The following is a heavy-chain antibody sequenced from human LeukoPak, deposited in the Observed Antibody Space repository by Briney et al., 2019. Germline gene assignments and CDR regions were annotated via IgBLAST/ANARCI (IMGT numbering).Heavy chain of an antibody. V-gene: IGHV4-39*07. CDR1: GGSISSSSYY. Sequence: SETLSLTCTVSGGSISSSSYYWGWIRQPPGEGLQWLGSIYYSGSPYDNPSLKSRVTISVDTSKNLFSLKLSSVTAADTAVYYCARGVRYHFDAFDIWGQGTMVTVSS. CDR3: ARGVRYHFDAFDI. J-gene: IGHJ3*02. D-gene: IGHD2-2*01. CDR2: IYYSGSP.